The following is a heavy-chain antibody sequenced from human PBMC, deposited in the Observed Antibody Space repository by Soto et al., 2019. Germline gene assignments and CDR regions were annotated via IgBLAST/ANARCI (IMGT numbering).Heavy chain of an antibody. CDR2: IRSSSSTI. CDR3: ARIGRLRWGDY. Sequence: GGSPRLSCAASGFTFSSHAMTWVRQAPGKGLEWVSYIRSSSSTIYYADSVKGRFTISRDNAKNSLYLQMNSLRAEDTAVYYCARIGRLRWGDYWGQGTLVNVSS. CDR1: GFTFSSHA. J-gene: IGHJ4*02. V-gene: IGHV3-48*01. D-gene: IGHD4-17*01.